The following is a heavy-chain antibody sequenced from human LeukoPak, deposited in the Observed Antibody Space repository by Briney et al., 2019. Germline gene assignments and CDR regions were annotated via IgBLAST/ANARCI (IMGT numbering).Heavy chain of an antibody. CDR1: GGSISSYY. Sequence: SETLSLTCTVSGGSISSYYWSWIRQHPGKGLEWIGYIYYSGSTYYNPSLKSRVTISVDTSKNQFSLKLSSVTAADTAVYYCARGNWNYPYYFDYWGQGTLVTVCS. V-gene: IGHV4-59*06. D-gene: IGHD1-7*01. J-gene: IGHJ4*02. CDR2: IYYSGST. CDR3: ARGNWNYPYYFDY.